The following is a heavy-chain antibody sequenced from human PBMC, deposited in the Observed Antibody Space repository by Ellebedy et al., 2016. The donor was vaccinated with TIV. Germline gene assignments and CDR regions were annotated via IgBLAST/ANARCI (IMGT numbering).Heavy chain of an antibody. D-gene: IGHD2-15*01. J-gene: IGHJ4*02. CDR1: GFTFSNYN. CDR2: IRSTGSDK. Sequence: PGESLKISCVASGFTFSNYNMNWVRQSPGKGLEWVSSIRSTGSDKYYAESVKGRFTISRDNAQDTLFLQMNSLRAEDTAVYFCSRGWSTPDSWGQGTLVIVSS. V-gene: IGHV3-21*06. CDR3: SRGWSTPDS.